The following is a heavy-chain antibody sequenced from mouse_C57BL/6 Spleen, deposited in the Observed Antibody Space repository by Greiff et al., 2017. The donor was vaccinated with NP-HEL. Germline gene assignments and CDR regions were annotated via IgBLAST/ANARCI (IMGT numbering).Heavy chain of an antibody. D-gene: IGHD1-1*01. CDR3: ARGSSYYYGSKSYYFDY. CDR2: INPNYGTT. V-gene: IGHV1-39*01. J-gene: IGHJ2*01. Sequence: VQLQQSGPELVKPGASVKISCKASGYSFTDYNMNWVKQINGKSLEWIGVINPNYGTTSYNQKFKGKATLTVDQSSSTAYMQLNSLTSEDSAFYYCARGSSYYYGSKSYYFDYWGQGTTLTVSS. CDR1: GYSFTDYN.